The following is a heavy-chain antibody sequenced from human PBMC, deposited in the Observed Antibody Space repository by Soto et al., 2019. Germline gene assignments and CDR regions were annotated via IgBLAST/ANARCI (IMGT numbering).Heavy chain of an antibody. Sequence: QVQLVQSGAEVKKPGASVKGSCKASGYTFTSYYMHWVRQAPGQGLEWMGIINPSGGSTSYAQKFQGRVTMTRDTSTSTVYMELSSLRSEDTAVYYCARDLGGSGSYSYWYFDLWGRGTLVTVSS. J-gene: IGHJ2*01. CDR3: ARDLGGSGSYSYWYFDL. CDR1: GYTFTSYY. CDR2: INPSGGST. D-gene: IGHD3-10*01. V-gene: IGHV1-46*01.